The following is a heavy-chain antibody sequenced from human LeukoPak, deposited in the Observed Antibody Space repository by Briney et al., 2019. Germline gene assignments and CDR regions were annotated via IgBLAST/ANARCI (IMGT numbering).Heavy chain of an antibody. V-gene: IGHV3-66*01. CDR2: IYSGGST. J-gene: IGHJ6*04. CDR1: GFTVSSNY. D-gene: IGHD3-22*01. CDR3: AREDYDSPGV. Sequence: PGGSLRLSCAASGFTVSSNYMSWVRQAPGKGLEWVSAIYSGGSTYYADSVKGRFTISRDHSKNTLYLQMNSLRAEDTAVYYCAREDYDSPGVWGKGTTVTISS.